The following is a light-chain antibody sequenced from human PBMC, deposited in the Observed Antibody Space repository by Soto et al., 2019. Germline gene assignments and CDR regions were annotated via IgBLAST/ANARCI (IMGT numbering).Light chain of an antibody. CDR2: GAS. CDR3: QQCFSTPVLT. V-gene: IGKV1-39*01. CDR1: QNIGTF. Sequence: DIQMTQSPSSLSASVGDRVTITCRASQNIGTFLNWYQQKPGKAPKLLIYGASNLSTGVPSTFSGSGSGTDFTLTISSLQPDDFATYHRQQCFSTPVLTFGGGTKLDSK. J-gene: IGKJ4*01.